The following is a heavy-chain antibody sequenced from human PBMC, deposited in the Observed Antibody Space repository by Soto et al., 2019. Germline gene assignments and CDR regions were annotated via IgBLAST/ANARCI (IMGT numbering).Heavy chain of an antibody. Sequence: ASVKVSCNASGYTFTSYDINWVRQATGQGLEWMGWMNPNSGNTGHAQKFQGRVTMTRNTSISTAYMELSSLRSEDTAVYYCARGDRITLFGVVLPDYWGQVPLVAVSS. CDR1: GYTFTSYD. V-gene: IGHV1-8*01. CDR2: MNPNSGNT. CDR3: ARGDRITLFGVVLPDY. J-gene: IGHJ4*02. D-gene: IGHD3-3*01.